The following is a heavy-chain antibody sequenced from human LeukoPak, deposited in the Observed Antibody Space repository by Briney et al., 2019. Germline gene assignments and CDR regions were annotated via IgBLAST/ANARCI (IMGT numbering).Heavy chain of an antibody. D-gene: IGHD3-22*01. V-gene: IGHV3-23*01. CDR3: AKQAMIVVVIQI. J-gene: IGHJ4*02. CDR2: ISGSGGST. Sequence: GGSWGPSLAAPESTFTSNAMSGFGQVPGRGLDGVSAISGSGGSTYYADSVKGRFTISRDNSKNTLYLQMNSLRAEDTAVYYCAKQAMIVVVIQIWGQGTLVTASS. CDR1: ESTFTSNA.